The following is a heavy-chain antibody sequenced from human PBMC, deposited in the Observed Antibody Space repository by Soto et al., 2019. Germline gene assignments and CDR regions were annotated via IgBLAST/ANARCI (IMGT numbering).Heavy chain of an antibody. D-gene: IGHD1-1*01. CDR1: GFIFSTYS. V-gene: IGHV3-21*01. J-gene: IGHJ5*02. Sequence: PGGSLRLSCAASGFIFSTYSMNWVRQAPGKGLEWVSSISSRSSYIYYADSVKGRFTISRDNADNSLYLQMNSLRAEDTAVYYCARGDNFGPWGQGTLVTVSS. CDR3: ARGDNFGP. CDR2: ISSRSSYI.